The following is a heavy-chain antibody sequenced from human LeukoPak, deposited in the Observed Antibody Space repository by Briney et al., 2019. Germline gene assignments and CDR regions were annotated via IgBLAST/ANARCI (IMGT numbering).Heavy chain of an antibody. Sequence: SVKVSCKASGGTFSSYAISWVRQAPGQGLEWMGGIIPIFGTANCAQKFQGRVTMTRDTSTNTVYMELSSLRSEDTAVYYCARGPSITMVRGGQWYYYMDVWGKGTTVTISS. CDR2: IIPIFGTA. J-gene: IGHJ6*03. V-gene: IGHV1-69*05. D-gene: IGHD3-10*01. CDR3: ARGPSITMVRGGQWYYYMDV. CDR1: GGTFSSYA.